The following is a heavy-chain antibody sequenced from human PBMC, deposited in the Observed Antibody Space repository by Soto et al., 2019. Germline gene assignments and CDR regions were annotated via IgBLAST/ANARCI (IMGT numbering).Heavy chain of an antibody. V-gene: IGHV4-59*01. CDR2: IYYTGST. Sequence: VQLQESGPGLVKPSETLSLTCTVSGGSISSYYWSWIRQPPGKGLEWIGYIYYTGSTNYNPSLKSRVTISVDTSKNQFSLKLTSVTAADTAVYYCARRYSSAHDFWGQGTLVTVSS. D-gene: IGHD6-25*01. CDR3: ARRYSSAHDF. J-gene: IGHJ4*02. CDR1: GGSISSYY.